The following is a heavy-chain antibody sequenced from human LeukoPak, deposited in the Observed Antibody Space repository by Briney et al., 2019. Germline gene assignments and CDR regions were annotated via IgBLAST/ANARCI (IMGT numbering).Heavy chain of an antibody. CDR1: GGSFSSSTYY. D-gene: IGHD4-17*01. V-gene: IGHV4-39*01. Sequence: PETRSLTCTVSGGSFSSSTYYWGRIRQPPGKGLEWIGSIYYSGSTYYNPSLKSRVTISVDTSKNQFSLKLSSVTAADTAVYYCARHPVTSLFDYWGQGTLVTVSS. CDR3: ARHPVTSLFDY. J-gene: IGHJ4*02. CDR2: IYYSGST.